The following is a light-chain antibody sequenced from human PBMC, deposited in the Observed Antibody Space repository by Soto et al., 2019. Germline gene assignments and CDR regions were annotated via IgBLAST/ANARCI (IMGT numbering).Light chain of an antibody. J-gene: IGLJ2*01. CDR2: EVS. CDR1: SSDFASYNF. V-gene: IGLV2-14*01. CDR3: SSYTTTSTLII. Sequence: QSALTHPASVSGSPGQSITIPCTGPSSDFASYNFVSWYQQYPGKPPKLMIYEVSNRPSGVSNRFSGSKSGNTASLTISGLQAEDEADYYCSSYTTTSTLIIFGGGTKLTVL.